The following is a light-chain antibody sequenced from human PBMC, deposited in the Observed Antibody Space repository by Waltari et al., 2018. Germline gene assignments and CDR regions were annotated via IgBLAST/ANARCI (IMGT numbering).Light chain of an antibody. J-gene: IGKJ4*01. CDR1: QSVLYRGNNENY. V-gene: IGKV4-1*01. CDR3: QQFYSTPLT. CDR2: WAS. Sequence: IVMTQSPDSLAVSLGERATINCKSSQSVLYRGNNENYLAWYQQKPGQPPKLLIYWASTRESGVPDRFSGSGSGTDFTLTISSLKAEDVAVYYCQQFYSTPLTFGGGTKVEIK.